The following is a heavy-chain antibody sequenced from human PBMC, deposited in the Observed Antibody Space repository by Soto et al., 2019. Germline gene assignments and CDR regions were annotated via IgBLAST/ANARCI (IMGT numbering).Heavy chain of an antibody. CDR1: GGSFSGYY. CDR2: VNHSGST. CDR3: ARDNSGSGSSRSLWQEPYYYYHMDV. Sequence: SETLSLTCAVYGGSFSGYYWSWIRQPPGKGLEWIGEVNHSGSTNYNPSLKSRVTISVDTSKNQFSLELYSVTAADTAVYYCARDNSGSGSSRSLWQEPYYYYHMDVWGKGTTVTVSS. V-gene: IGHV4-34*01. J-gene: IGHJ6*03. D-gene: IGHD3-10*01.